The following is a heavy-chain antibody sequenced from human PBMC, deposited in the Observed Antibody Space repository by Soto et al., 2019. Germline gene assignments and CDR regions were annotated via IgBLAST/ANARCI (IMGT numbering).Heavy chain of an antibody. V-gene: IGHV4-31*03. Sequence: QVQLQESGPGLVKPSQTLSLTCTVSGGSINSGGYCWSWIRQHPGKGLDWIGCISYGGSTSYNPSLXRXXTISVDTAKNPFSLKLTSVTAADTAVYYCSRGILVWGQGALITVSS. CDR2: ISYGGST. CDR1: GGSINSGGYC. J-gene: IGHJ4*02. CDR3: SRGILV. D-gene: IGHD5-18*01.